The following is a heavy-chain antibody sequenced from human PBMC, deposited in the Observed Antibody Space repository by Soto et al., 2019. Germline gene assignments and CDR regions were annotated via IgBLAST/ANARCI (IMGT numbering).Heavy chain of an antibody. CDR1: GGTFSSYA. V-gene: IGHV1-69*13. D-gene: IGHD2-2*01. CDR3: ARGKPIVVVPAAMEYYYYYGMDV. Sequence: SVKVSCKASGGTFSSYAISWVRQAPGQGLEWMGGIIPIFGTANYAQKFQGRVTITADESKSTAYMELSSLRSEDTAVYYCARGKPIVVVPAAMEYYYYYGMDVWGQGTRVTVSS. J-gene: IGHJ6*02. CDR2: IIPIFGTA.